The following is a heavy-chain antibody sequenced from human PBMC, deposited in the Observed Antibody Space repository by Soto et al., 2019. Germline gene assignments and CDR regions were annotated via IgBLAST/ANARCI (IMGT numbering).Heavy chain of an antibody. J-gene: IGHJ5*02. CDR3: ARGVSMGYCSSTSCRWYNWFDP. CDR2: MNPNSGNT. Sequence: ASVKVSCKASGYTFTSYDINWVRQATGQGLEWMGWMNPNSGNTGYAQKFQGRVTMTRNTSISTAYMELSSLRSEDTAVYYCARGVSMGYCSSTSCRWYNWFDPWGQGTLVTVSS. CDR1: GYTFTSYD. D-gene: IGHD2-2*01. V-gene: IGHV1-8*01.